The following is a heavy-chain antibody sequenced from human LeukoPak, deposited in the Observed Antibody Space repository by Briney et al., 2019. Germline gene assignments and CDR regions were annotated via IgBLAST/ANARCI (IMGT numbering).Heavy chain of an antibody. D-gene: IGHD1-26*01. J-gene: IGHJ4*02. CDR2: IKQDGSEK. V-gene: IGHV3-7*01. CDR1: GFTFSSYS. Sequence: GGSLRLSCAASGFTFSSYSMNWVRQAPGKGLEWVANIKQDGSEKYYVDSVKGRFTISRDNAKNSLYLQMNSLRAEDTAVYYCAINVVGATHFDYWGQGTLVTVSS. CDR3: AINVVGATHFDY.